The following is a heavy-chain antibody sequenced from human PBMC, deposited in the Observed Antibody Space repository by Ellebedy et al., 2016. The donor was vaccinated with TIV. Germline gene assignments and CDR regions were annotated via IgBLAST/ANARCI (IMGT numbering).Heavy chain of an antibody. Sequence: SETLSLXCTVSGGSISSYYWSWIRQPPGKGLEWIGYIYYSGSTNYNPSLKSRVTISVDTSKNQFSLKLSSVTAADTAVYYCARALRMSFDIWGQGTMVTVSS. CDR1: GGSISSYY. CDR3: ARALRMSFDI. D-gene: IGHD2/OR15-2a*01. CDR2: IYYSGST. V-gene: IGHV4-59*13. J-gene: IGHJ3*02.